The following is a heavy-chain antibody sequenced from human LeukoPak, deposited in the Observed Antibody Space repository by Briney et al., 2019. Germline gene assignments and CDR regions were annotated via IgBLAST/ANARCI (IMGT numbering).Heavy chain of an antibody. Sequence: PGGSLRLSCAASGFTFSSYSMNWVRQAPGKGLEWVSYISISSSIIYYADSVKGRFTISRDNAKNSLYLQMNSLRAEDTAVYYCARESQSAYYFDSSGYEDAFDIWGQGTMVTVSS. CDR1: GFTFSSYS. D-gene: IGHD3-22*01. V-gene: IGHV3-48*01. CDR3: ARESQSAYYFDSSGYEDAFDI. CDR2: ISISSSII. J-gene: IGHJ3*02.